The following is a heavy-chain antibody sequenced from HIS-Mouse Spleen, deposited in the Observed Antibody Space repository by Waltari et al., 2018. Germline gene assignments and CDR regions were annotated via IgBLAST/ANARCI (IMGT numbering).Heavy chain of an antibody. D-gene: IGHD2-8*01. V-gene: IGHV3-33*06. CDR1: GFTFSSVG. Sequence: QVQLVESGGGVVQPGRSLRLPCAASGFTFSSVGMPWARRAPGKGLEWVAVIWYDGSNKYYADSVKGRFTISRDNSKNTLYLQMNSLRAEDTAVYYCAKGGLMVYAIGDYWGQGTLVTVSS. CDR2: IWYDGSNK. J-gene: IGHJ4*02. CDR3: AKGGLMVYAIGDY.